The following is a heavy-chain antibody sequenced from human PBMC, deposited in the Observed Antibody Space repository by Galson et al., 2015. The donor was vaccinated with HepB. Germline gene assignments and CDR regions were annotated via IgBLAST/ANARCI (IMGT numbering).Heavy chain of an antibody. CDR1: GFSFSDFG. V-gene: IGHV3-30*02. Sequence: SLRLSCAASGFSFSDFGGHWVRQAPGKGLEWVAHMSLYGTKEFYQDSVKGRFTVSRDNSKTTMYLQMTSLRAEDTAVYYCVKDNHWSLEYWGQGTLVTVSS. CDR2: MSLYGTKE. D-gene: IGHD1-1*01. J-gene: IGHJ4*02. CDR3: VKDNHWSLEY.